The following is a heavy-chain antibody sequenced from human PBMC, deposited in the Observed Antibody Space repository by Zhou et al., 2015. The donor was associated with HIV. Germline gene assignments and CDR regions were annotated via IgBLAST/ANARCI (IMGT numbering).Heavy chain of an antibody. J-gene: IGHJ5*02. CDR3: ARDLRAGANWFDP. V-gene: IGHV1-69*06. D-gene: IGHD3-10*01. Sequence: QVQLVQSGAEVKRPGSSVKVSCQASGVTFTNYAISWVRQAPGQGLEWMGGIIPIFGTANYAQKFQGRVTITADKSTSTAYMELSSLRSEDTAVYYCARDLRAGANWFDPWGQGTLVTVSS. CDR1: GVTFTNYA. CDR2: IIPIFGTA.